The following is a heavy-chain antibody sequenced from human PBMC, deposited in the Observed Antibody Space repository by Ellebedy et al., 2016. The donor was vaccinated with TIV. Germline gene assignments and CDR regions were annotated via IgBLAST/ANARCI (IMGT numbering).Heavy chain of an antibody. CDR1: GDSMSHYY. J-gene: IGHJ2*01. CDR2: IYYSGST. Sequence: MPSETLSLTCTVSGDSMSHYYWSWIRQPPGKPLEWIGYIYYSGSTNYNPSLKSRITISLDTSKNQFSLRLTSVTAADTAVYYCARLRHYGGDSVWFFDLWGRGTLVTVSS. D-gene: IGHD4-23*01. V-gene: IGHV4-59*08. CDR3: ARLRHYGGDSVWFFDL.